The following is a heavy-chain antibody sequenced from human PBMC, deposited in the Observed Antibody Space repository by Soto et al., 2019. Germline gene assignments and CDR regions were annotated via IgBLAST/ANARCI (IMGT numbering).Heavy chain of an antibody. CDR3: ARALHYYDSSGYYPLFAFDI. CDR2: IYHSGST. J-gene: IGHJ3*02. V-gene: IGHV4-4*02. D-gene: IGHD3-22*01. Sequence: QVQLQESGPGLVKPSGTLSLTCAVSGGSISSSNWWSWVRQPPGKGLEWIGEIYHSGSTNYNPSLKSRVTISVDKSKHQFSLKLSSVTAADTAVYYCARALHYYDSSGYYPLFAFDIWGQGTMVTVSS. CDR1: GGSISSSNW.